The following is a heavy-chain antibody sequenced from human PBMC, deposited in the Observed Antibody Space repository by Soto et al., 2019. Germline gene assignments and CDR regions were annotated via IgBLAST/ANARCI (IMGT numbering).Heavy chain of an antibody. Sequence: GSLRLSCAASGFTFNIYSMNCVRQAPGKGLEWVSYITSDTATIHYADSVRGRFTVSRDNAGYSLFLQMNSLRDEDTAVYYCARSVEGHFDYWGQGALVTVCS. CDR2: ITSDTATI. D-gene: IGHD6-19*01. V-gene: IGHV3-48*02. J-gene: IGHJ4*02. CDR1: GFTFNIYS. CDR3: ARSVEGHFDY.